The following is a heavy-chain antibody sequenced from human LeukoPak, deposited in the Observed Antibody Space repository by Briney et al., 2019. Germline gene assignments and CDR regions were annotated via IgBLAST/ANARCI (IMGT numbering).Heavy chain of an antibody. CDR2: ISGSGSST. CDR1: GFTFSSYG. Sequence: GGSLRLSCAASGFTFSSYGMSWVRQAPGKVLEWVSLISGSGSSTYYADSVKGRFTISRDNSKNTLYLQMNSLRAEDTAVYYCAKVLYGDFDAFDMWGQGTKVTVSS. CDR3: AKVLYGDFDAFDM. J-gene: IGHJ3*02. D-gene: IGHD4-17*01. V-gene: IGHV3-23*01.